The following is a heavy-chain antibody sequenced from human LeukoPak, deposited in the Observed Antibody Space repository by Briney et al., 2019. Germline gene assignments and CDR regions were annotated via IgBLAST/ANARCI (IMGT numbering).Heavy chain of an antibody. CDR1: GFTLSSSW. V-gene: IGHV3-74*01. CDR2: VSPDGNLA. Sequence: GGSLRLSCAGSGFTLSSSWMHWVRQAPGKGPVWVAHVSPDGNLANYADSVKGRFIISRDNAKNTLFLQMNSLRAEDTAVYYCARDLPFSPDHWGRETLVTVPS. CDR3: ARDLPFSPDH. J-gene: IGHJ4*02.